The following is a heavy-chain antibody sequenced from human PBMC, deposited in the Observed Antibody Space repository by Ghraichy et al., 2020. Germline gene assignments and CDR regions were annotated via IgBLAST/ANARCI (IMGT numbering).Heavy chain of an antibody. V-gene: IGHV3-7*03. CDR2: IKQDGSEK. J-gene: IGHJ4*02. D-gene: IGHD5-12*01. CDR3: ARGGYSGYDEGYFDY. CDR1: GFTFSSYW. Sequence: LSLTCAASGFTFSSYWMSWVRQAPGKGLEWVANIKQDGSEKYYVDSVKGRFTISRDNAKNSLYLQMNSLRAEDTAVYYCARGGYSGYDEGYFDYWGQGTLVTVSS.